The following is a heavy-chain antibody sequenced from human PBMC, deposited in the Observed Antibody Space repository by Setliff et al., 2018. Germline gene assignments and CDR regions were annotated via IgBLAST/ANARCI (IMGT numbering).Heavy chain of an antibody. CDR2: ISAHTGNT. J-gene: IGHJ1*01. Sequence: ASVKVSCKTSGYSFTDYGIAWVRQAPGQGLEWMGWISAHTGNTYSGQKLHDRLTLATDTSTNTAYMELRRLGSDDTAVYYCSRLVRFCTRVACQTLSGGEFWGQGTLVTVSS. CDR1: GYSFTDYG. D-gene: IGHD2-8*01. V-gene: IGHV1-18*01. CDR3: SRLVRFCTRVACQTLSGGEF.